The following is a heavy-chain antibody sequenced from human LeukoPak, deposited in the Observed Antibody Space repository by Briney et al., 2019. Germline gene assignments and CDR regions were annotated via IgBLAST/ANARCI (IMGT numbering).Heavy chain of an antibody. V-gene: IGHV3-30*02. CDR1: GFTFSSYC. Sequence: GGSLRLSCAASGFTFSSYCMHWARQAPGKGLEGVAFIRYDRSDKYYADSVRGRFTISRDNSKISLYLQMNRLRAEDTAVYYCAKDRSGWAGDYWGQGTLVTVSS. CDR2: IRYDRSDK. J-gene: IGHJ4*02. D-gene: IGHD6-19*01. CDR3: AKDRSGWAGDY.